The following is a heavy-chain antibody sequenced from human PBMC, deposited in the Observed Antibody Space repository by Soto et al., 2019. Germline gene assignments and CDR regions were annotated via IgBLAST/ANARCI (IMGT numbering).Heavy chain of an antibody. CDR3: AVSPIVVVPPAREDYYYYCGMDV. Sequence: QITLKESGPTLVKPTQTLTLTCTFSGFSLSTSGVGLGWIRQPPGKALEWLALIYWDDDKRYSPSLKSRLTTTQDTPKNHEVLTMPNKDPVDTATYYCAVSPIVVVPPAREDYYYYCGMDVWGQGTTVNVFS. CDR2: IYWDDDK. V-gene: IGHV2-5*02. J-gene: IGHJ6*02. CDR1: GFSLSTSGVG. D-gene: IGHD2-2*01.